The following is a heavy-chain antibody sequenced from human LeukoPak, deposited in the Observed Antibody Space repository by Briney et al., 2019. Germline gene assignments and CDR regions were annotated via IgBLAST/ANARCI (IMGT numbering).Heavy chain of an antibody. V-gene: IGHV1-3*01. D-gene: IGHD2-8*01. CDR2: INAGNGST. CDR3: ARDPRSSMRYYGMDV. CDR1: GYTFTSYA. Sequence: ASVKVSCKASGYTFTSYAMHWVRQAPGQRLEWMGWINAGNGSTKYSQKFQGRVTITRDTSASTAYMELSSLRSDDTAVYYCARDPRSSMRYYGMDVWGQGTTVTVSS. J-gene: IGHJ6*02.